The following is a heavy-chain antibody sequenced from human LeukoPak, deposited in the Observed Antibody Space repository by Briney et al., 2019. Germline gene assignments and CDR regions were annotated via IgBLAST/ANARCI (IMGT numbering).Heavy chain of an antibody. J-gene: IGHJ4*02. V-gene: IGHV4-34*01. CDR2: INHSGST. CDR1: GGSFSGYY. D-gene: IGHD3-10*01. Sequence: PSETLSLTCAVYGGSFSGYYWSWIRQPPRKGLEWIGEINHSGSTNYNPSLKSRVTISVDTSKNQFSLKLSSVTAADTAVYYCARRILLWFGELHHYYFDYWGQGTLVTVSS. CDR3: ARRILLWFGELHHYYFDY.